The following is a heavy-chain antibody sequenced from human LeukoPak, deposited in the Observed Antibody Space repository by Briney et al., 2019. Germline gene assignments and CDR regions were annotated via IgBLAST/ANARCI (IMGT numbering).Heavy chain of an antibody. CDR2: ISSDGSST. D-gene: IGHD1-1*01. J-gene: IGHJ4*02. CDR3: ARALPPSVNTPWK. Sequence: GGSLRLSCAASGFTFSSYWMHWVRQAPGKGLVLVSRISSDGSSTSYADSVKGRFTIFRDNAKNTLYLQMNSLGAEDTAVYYCARALPPSVNTPWKWGQGTQVTVSS. CDR1: GFTFSSYW. V-gene: IGHV3-74*01.